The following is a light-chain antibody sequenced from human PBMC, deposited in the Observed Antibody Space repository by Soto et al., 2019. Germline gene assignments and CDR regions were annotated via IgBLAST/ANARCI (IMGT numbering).Light chain of an antibody. CDR3: CSYAGSYSHVV. V-gene: IGLV2-11*01. CDR1: SSDVGGYKY. J-gene: IGLJ2*01. Sequence: QSALTQPRSVSGSPGQSVTISCTGTSSDVGGYKYVSWYQQHPGKAPKLMIYDVNKRPSGVPDRFSGSKSGNAASLTISGLQAEDEADYYCCSYAGSYSHVVFGGGTKVTVL. CDR2: DVN.